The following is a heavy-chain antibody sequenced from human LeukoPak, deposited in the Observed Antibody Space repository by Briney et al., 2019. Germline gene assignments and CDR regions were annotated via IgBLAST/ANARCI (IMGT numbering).Heavy chain of an antibody. D-gene: IGHD5-18*01. CDR1: GFTFSNHW. Sequence: PGGSLRLSCAASGFTFSNHWMHWVRQPPGKGLVWVSRINSDGSNTAYADSVKGRLTIYRDNAKNTLFLQMNSLRAEDTAVYYCTSDTVNTAVGIDYWGQGTLVTVSS. V-gene: IGHV3-74*01. J-gene: IGHJ4*02. CDR3: TSDTVNTAVGIDY. CDR2: INSDGSNT.